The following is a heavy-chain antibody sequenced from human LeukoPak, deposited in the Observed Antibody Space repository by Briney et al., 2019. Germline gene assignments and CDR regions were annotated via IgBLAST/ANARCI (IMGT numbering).Heavy chain of an antibody. Sequence: GASVKVSCKASGYTLTGYYMHWVRQAPGQGLEWMGWINPNSGGTNYAQKFQGRVTMTRDTSISTAYMELSRLRSDDTAVYYCAQDFGFGELESQNWFNPWGQGTLVTVSS. CDR2: INPNSGGT. CDR3: AQDFGFGELESQNWFNP. CDR1: GYTLTGYY. V-gene: IGHV1-2*02. J-gene: IGHJ5*02. D-gene: IGHD3-10*01.